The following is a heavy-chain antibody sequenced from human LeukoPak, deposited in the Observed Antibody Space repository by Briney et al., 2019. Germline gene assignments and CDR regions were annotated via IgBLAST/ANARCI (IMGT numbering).Heavy chain of an antibody. D-gene: IGHD5-12*01. CDR2: ISYDGSNK. CDR1: GFTFSSYG. J-gene: IGHJ4*02. CDR3: AKERGYSGYGQYYFDY. Sequence: PGGSLRLSCAASGFTFSSYGMHWVRQAPGKGLEWVAVISYDGSNKFYADSVKGRFTISRDNSKNTLYPQMNSLRAEDTAVYYCAKERGYSGYGQYYFDYWGQGTLVTVSS. V-gene: IGHV3-30*18.